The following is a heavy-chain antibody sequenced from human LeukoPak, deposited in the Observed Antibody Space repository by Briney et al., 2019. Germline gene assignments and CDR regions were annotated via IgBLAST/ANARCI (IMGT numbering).Heavy chain of an antibody. Sequence: PSETLSLTCAVYGGSFSGYYWSWIRQPPGKGLEWIGEINHSGSTNYNSSLKSRVIISVDTSKNQFSLKLNSMTAADTALYYCARTKSGSYHSPFDYWGQGTLVTVSS. V-gene: IGHV4-34*01. CDR3: ARTKSGSYHSPFDY. CDR1: GGSFSGYY. D-gene: IGHD1-26*01. J-gene: IGHJ4*02. CDR2: INHSGST.